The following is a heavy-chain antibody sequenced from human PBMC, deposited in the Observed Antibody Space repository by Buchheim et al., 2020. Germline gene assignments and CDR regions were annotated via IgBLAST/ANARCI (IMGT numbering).Heavy chain of an antibody. CDR1: GGSISSSSYY. CDR3: ASIGYSSSWTGYYFDY. D-gene: IGHD6-13*01. CDR2: IYYSGST. Sequence: QLQLQESGPGLVKPSETLSLTCTVSGGSISSSSYYWGWIRQPPGKGLEWIGSIYYSGSTYYNPSLKSRVTISVDTSKNQFSLKLSSVTAADTAVYYCASIGYSSSWTGYYFDYWGQGTL. V-gene: IGHV4-39*01. J-gene: IGHJ4*02.